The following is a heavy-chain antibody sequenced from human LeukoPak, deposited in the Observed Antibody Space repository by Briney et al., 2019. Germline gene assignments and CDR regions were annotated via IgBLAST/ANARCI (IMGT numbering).Heavy chain of an antibody. V-gene: IGHV3-23*01. CDR1: GFTFSSYA. Sequence: GSLRLSCAASGFTFSSYAMSWVRQAPGKGLEWVSAISGSGGSTYYADSVKGRFTISRDNSKNTLYLQMNSLRAEDTAVYYCANQDSSGWYYFDYWGQGTLVTVSS. CDR2: ISGSGGST. D-gene: IGHD6-19*01. J-gene: IGHJ4*02. CDR3: ANQDSSGWYYFDY.